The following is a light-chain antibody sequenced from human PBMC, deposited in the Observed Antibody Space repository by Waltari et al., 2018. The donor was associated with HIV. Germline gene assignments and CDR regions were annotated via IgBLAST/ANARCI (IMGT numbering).Light chain of an antibody. J-gene: IGKJ4*01. CDR1: QSVSSSY. CDR2: GAS. V-gene: IGKV3-20*01. CDR3: QQYGTSSS. Sequence: EIVLTQSPGTLSLSPGEGATLSCRASQSVSSSYLAWYQQKPGQAPRLLIYGASSRATCIPDRFSGSGSGTDFTLTISRLEPEDFAVYYCQQYGTSSSFGGGTKVEIK.